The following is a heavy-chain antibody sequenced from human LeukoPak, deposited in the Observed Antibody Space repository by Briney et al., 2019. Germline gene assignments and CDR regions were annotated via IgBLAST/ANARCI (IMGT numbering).Heavy chain of an antibody. CDR3: ARDGGHYYDSSGYYVGY. J-gene: IGHJ4*02. D-gene: IGHD3-22*01. CDR2: IIPIFGTA. CDR1: GGTFSSYA. V-gene: IGHV1-69*05. Sequence: SVKVSCKAFGGTFSSYAISWVRQAPGQGLEWMGRIIPIFGTANYAQKFQGRVTITTDESTSTAYMELSSLRSEDTAVYYCARDGGHYYDSSGYYVGYWGQGTLVTVSS.